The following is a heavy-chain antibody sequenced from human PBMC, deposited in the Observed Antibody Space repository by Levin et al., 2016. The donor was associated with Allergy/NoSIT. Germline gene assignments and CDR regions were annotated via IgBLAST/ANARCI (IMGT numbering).Heavy chain of an antibody. J-gene: IGHJ4*02. CDR3: ARGLYSGTYIVQSDY. CDR1: GFTFSSYS. Sequence: GESLKISCAASGFTFSSYSMHWVRQAPGKGLEWVSVISVAGSDKYYADSVKGRFTISRDNSKNTLYLQMNSLRAEDTAVYYCARGLYSGTYIVQSDYWGQGTLVTVSS. V-gene: IGHV3-30-3*01. CDR2: ISVAGSDK. D-gene: IGHD1-26*01.